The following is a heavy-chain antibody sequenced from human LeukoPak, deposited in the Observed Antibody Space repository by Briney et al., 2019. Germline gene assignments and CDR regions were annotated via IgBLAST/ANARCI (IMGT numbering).Heavy chain of an antibody. CDR3: ARIGHDLYQTFDF. CDR2: INPNSGGT. V-gene: IGHV1-2*02. CDR1: GYTFTGYY. Sequence: SVKVSCKASGYTFTGYYMHWVRQAPGQGLEWMGWINPNSGGTNYAQKFQGRVTMTRDTSISTAYMELSRLRSDDTAIYYCARIGHDLYQTFDFWGNGNLITVSS. D-gene: IGHD2-2*01. J-gene: IGHJ4*01.